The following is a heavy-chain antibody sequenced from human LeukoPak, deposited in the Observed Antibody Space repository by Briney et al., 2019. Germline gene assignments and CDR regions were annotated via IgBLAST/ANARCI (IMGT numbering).Heavy chain of an antibody. CDR2: IYYSGST. CDR3: ARFVDTAMVFDH. J-gene: IGHJ5*02. CDR1: GGSISSGGYY. V-gene: IGHV4-39*01. D-gene: IGHD5-18*01. Sequence: PSETLSLTCVVSGGSISSGGYYWGWIRQPPGKGLEWIGSIYYSGSTYYNPSLKSRVTISVDTSKNQFSLKLSSVTAADTAVYYCARFVDTAMVFDHWGQGTLVTVSS.